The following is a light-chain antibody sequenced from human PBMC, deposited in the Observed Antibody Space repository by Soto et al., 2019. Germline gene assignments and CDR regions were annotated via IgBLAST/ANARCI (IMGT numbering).Light chain of an antibody. V-gene: IGLV1-51*01. CDR1: SSNIGNNY. CDR3: GTWDSSLSAEI. J-gene: IGLJ2*01. Sequence: QSVLTQPPSVSAAPGQMVTISCSGSSSNIGNNYISWYRQFPGTAPKLLIYDNNKRPSGIPDRFSGSKSGTSATLGITGLKTGDEADYYCGTWDSSLSAEIFGGGTKLTVL. CDR2: DNN.